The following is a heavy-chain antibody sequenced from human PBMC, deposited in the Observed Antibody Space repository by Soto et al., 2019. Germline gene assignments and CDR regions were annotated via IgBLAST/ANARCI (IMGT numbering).Heavy chain of an antibody. CDR3: ARAPNLSSWPYDCDY. CDR1: GFTFPNYG. CDR2: LLYNGYTQ. V-gene: IGHV3-30*04. J-gene: IGHJ4*02. D-gene: IGHD6-13*01. Sequence: QVQLVESGGGVVQPGGSLRLSCAASGFTFPNYGLHWVRQAPDKGLEWVAVLLYNGYTQYYADSVKGRFTISGDNSKNTLYLQMDSLQPEDTAVYYCARAPNLSSWPYDCDYWGLGTLVAVSS.